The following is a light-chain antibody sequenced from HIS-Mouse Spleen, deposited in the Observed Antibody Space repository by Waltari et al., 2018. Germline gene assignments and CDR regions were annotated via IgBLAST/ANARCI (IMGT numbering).Light chain of an antibody. J-gene: IGLJ2*01. V-gene: IGLV2-23*01. CDR2: EGS. CDR3: CSYAGSSPYVV. CDR1: SSDVGGYYL. Sequence: QSALTQPASVSGSPGQSITISCTGTSSDVGGYYLFSWYQQHPGKATKLMIYEGSKRPSGVSNRFSGSKSGNTASLTISGLQAEDEADYYCCSYAGSSPYVVFGGGTKLTVL.